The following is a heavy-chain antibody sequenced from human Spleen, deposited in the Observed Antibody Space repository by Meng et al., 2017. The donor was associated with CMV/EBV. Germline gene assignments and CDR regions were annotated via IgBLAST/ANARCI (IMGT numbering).Heavy chain of an antibody. CDR1: GYNFNDYG. J-gene: IGHJ4*02. Sequence: ASVKVSCKASGYNFNDYGINWVRQAPGQGLEWMGWISVPNGDINYAQKFQGRVTMTTDKSTSTAYMELRSLRSDDTAVYYWARDYYYGITGTTGDYWGQGTLVTVSS. V-gene: IGHV1-18*01. D-gene: IGHD1-7*01. CDR2: ISVPNGDI. CDR3: ARDYYYGITGTTGDY.